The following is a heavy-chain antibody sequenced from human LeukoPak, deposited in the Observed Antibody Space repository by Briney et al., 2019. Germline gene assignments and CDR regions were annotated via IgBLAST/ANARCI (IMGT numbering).Heavy chain of an antibody. CDR1: GFTFGRLW. V-gene: IGHV3-7*01. D-gene: IGHD2-2*01. J-gene: IGHJ4*02. CDR3: ARDCSSATCYAAFDY. Sequence: GGSLRLSCAASGFTFGRLWMSWVRQAPGKGLEWVANINEDGSEKYYVDSVEGRFTISRDWTNKTMYLQMHGLRAEDTAVYYCARDCSSATCYAAFDYWGQGVLVTVSS. CDR2: INEDGSEK.